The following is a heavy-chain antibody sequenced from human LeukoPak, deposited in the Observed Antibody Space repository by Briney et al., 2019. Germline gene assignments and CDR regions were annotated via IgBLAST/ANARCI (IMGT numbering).Heavy chain of an antibody. Sequence: SETLSLTCTVSGGSISSYNWSWIRQPPGKGLEWIGYIYYSGSTNYNPSLKSRVTISVDTSKNQFSLKLSSVTAADTAVYYCARSCSSTSCYAFDYWGQGTLVTVSS. D-gene: IGHD2-2*01. V-gene: IGHV4-59*01. CDR2: IYYSGST. CDR3: ARSCSSTSCYAFDY. CDR1: GGSISSYN. J-gene: IGHJ4*02.